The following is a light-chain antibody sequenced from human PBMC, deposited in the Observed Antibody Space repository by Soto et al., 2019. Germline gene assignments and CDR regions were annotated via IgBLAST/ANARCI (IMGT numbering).Light chain of an antibody. V-gene: IGLV7-46*01. CDR2: DTS. CDR3: LLSYSGGRGV. J-gene: IGLJ2*01. Sequence: QAVVTQEPSLTVSPGGTVPLTCGSRTGAVTSGHYPYWFQQKPGQAPRTLIYDTSNKHSWTPARFSGSLLGGKAALTLSGAQPEDEAEYYCLLSYSGGRGVFGGGTQLTVL. CDR1: TGAVTSGHY.